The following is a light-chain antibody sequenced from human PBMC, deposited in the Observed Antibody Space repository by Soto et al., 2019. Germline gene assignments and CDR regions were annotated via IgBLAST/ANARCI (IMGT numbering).Light chain of an antibody. Sequence: QSALTQPASVSGSPGQSITISCTGTSSDVGSYNLVSWYQQHPGKAPKLMIYEGNKRPSGVSNRVSGSKSGNTASLTISGLQAEDEADYYCCSYAGSSTVVFGGGTKLTVL. J-gene: IGLJ2*01. CDR1: SSDVGSYNL. CDR2: EGN. CDR3: CSYAGSSTVV. V-gene: IGLV2-23*01.